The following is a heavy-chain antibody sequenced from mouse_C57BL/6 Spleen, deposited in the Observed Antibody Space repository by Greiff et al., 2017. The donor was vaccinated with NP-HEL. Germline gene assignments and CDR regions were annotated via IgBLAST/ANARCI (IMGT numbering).Heavy chain of an antibody. J-gene: IGHJ1*03. D-gene: IGHD2-1*01. CDR1: GYKFTDYY. V-gene: IGHV1-26*01. CDR2: INPNNGGT. CDR3: AREEGNYWYFDI. Sequence: VQLQQSGPELVKPGASVKISCKASGYKFTDYYMNWVKQSHGKSLEWIGDINPNNGGTSYNQKFKGKATLTVDKSSSTAYMELRSLTSEDSAVYYCAREEGNYWYFDIWGTGTSVTVSS.